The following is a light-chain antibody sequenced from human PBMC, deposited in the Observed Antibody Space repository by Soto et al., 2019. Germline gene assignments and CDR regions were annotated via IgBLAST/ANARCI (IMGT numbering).Light chain of an antibody. CDR3: QTWGTGTHVV. CDR1: SGHSNFA. J-gene: IGLJ2*01. Sequence: QLVLTQSHSASASLGASVKLTCTLSSGHSNFAIAWHQQQPDRGPRYLMKVNTDGSHDKGDGIPDRFSGSTSGAERYLTISSLQSEDEADYYCQTWGTGTHVVFGGGTKLTVL. CDR2: VNTDGSH. V-gene: IGLV4-69*01.